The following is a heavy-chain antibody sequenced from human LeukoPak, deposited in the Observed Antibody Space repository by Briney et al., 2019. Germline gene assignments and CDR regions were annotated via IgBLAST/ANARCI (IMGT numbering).Heavy chain of an antibody. Sequence: GGSLRLSCAASGFTFSSYGMSWVRQAPGKGLEWVSAISGSGSSTYYAASVKGRFTISRDNSKNTLYLQMNSLRAEDTAVYYCAMGAPSITMVRGVIDYWGQGTLVTVSS. CDR1: GFTFSSYG. CDR2: ISGSGSST. CDR3: AMGAPSITMVRGVIDY. V-gene: IGHV3-23*01. D-gene: IGHD3-10*01. J-gene: IGHJ4*02.